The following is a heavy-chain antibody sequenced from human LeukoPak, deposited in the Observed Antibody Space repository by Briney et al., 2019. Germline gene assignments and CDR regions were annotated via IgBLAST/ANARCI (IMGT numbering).Heavy chain of an antibody. Sequence: GGSLRLSCAASGFPFKSYWMNWVRQAPGKGLELVANINADGSNKYFMESVKGRFDISRDNANNRLYLEMTSLRAEDTAIYYSMPGRGYWGQGTLVAVSS. V-gene: IGHV3-7*01. D-gene: IGHD2-8*02. J-gene: IGHJ4*02. CDR2: INADGSNK. CDR3: MPGRGY. CDR1: GFPFKSYW.